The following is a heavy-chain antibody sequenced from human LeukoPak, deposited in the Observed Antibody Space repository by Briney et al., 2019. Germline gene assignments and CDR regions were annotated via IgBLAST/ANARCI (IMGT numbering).Heavy chain of an antibody. V-gene: IGHV3-48*03. Sequence: GGSLRLSCAASGFTFSSYEMNWVRQAPGKGLEWVSYISSSGSTIYYADSVKGRFTISRDNAKNSLYLQMNSLRAEDTAVYYCARVDYGDYPLYYYYYYGMDVWGQGTTVTVSS. J-gene: IGHJ6*02. CDR1: GFTFSSYE. D-gene: IGHD4-17*01. CDR3: ARVDYGDYPLYYYYYYGMDV. CDR2: ISSSGSTI.